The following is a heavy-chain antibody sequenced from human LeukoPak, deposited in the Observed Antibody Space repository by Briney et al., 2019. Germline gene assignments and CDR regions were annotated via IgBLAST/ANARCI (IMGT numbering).Heavy chain of an antibody. Sequence: KTSETLSLTCTVSGGSISSSSYYWGWIRQPPGKGLEWIGSIYYSGSTYYNPSLKSRVTISVDTSKNQFSLKLSSVTAADTAVYYCAREYCSSTSCQRYYYYYYMDVWGKGTTVTVSS. J-gene: IGHJ6*03. CDR2: IYYSGST. D-gene: IGHD2-2*01. V-gene: IGHV4-39*02. CDR1: GGSISSSSYY. CDR3: AREYCSSTSCQRYYYYYYMDV.